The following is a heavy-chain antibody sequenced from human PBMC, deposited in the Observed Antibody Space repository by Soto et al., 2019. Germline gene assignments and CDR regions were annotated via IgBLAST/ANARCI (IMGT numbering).Heavy chain of an antibody. D-gene: IGHD3-22*01. CDR1: GGSISSYY. J-gene: IGHJ5*02. CDR2: IYYSGST. CDR3: ARGARELYYYDSSGYSNWFDP. V-gene: IGHV4-59*01. Sequence: PSETLSLTCTVSGGSISSYYWSWTRQPPGKGLEWIGYIYYSGSTNYNPSLKSRVTISVDTSKNQFSLKLSSVTAADTAVYYCARGARELYYYDSSGYSNWFDPWGQGTLVTVSS.